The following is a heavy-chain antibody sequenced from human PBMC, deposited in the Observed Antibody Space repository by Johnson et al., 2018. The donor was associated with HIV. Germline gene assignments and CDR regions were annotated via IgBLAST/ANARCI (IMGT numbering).Heavy chain of an antibody. J-gene: IGHJ3*02. CDR3: ARQTLSACDI. CDR2: ISYDGSNK. Sequence: QVQLVESGGGVVQPGRSLRLSCAASGFTFSSYAMHWVRQAPGKGLEWVAVISYDGSNKYYADSVKGRFTISRDNSKNTLYLQMNSLRAEDTALYYCARQTLSACDIWGQGTMVTVAS. V-gene: IGHV3-30-3*01. CDR1: GFTFSSYA.